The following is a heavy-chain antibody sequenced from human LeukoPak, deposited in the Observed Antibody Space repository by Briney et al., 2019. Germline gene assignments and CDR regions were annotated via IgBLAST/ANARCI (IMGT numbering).Heavy chain of an antibody. CDR2: IYSGGGT. J-gene: IGHJ4*02. CDR3: TRNRPETPLGY. D-gene: IGHD1-14*01. Sequence: GGSLRLTCAASGITVGNNYFSWVRQAPGKGLEWVALIYSGGGTVYADSVKGRFTISRDSSKNTLFLQMNSLKPEDTAMYHCTRNRPETPLGYWGQGTLVIVSS. V-gene: IGHV3-53*01. CDR1: GITVGNNY.